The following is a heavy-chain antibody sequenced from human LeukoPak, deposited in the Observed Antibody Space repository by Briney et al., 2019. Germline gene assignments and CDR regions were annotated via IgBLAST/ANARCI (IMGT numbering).Heavy chain of an antibody. Sequence: GGSLRLSCAASGFTFSSYAMHWVCQAPGKGLEWVAFIRYDGSNKYYADSVKGRFTISRDNSKNTLYLQMNSLRAEDTAVYYCAKKDSSPFDYWGQGTLVTVSS. D-gene: IGHD4-11*01. V-gene: IGHV3-30*02. CDR1: GFTFSSYA. CDR3: AKKDSSPFDY. CDR2: IRYDGSNK. J-gene: IGHJ4*02.